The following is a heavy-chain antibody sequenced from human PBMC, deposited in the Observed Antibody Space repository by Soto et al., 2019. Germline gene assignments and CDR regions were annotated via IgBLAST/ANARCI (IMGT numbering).Heavy chain of an antibody. J-gene: IGHJ5*02. V-gene: IGHV4-31*03. D-gene: IGHD2-2*01. CDR1: GGSISSGGYY. Sequence: QVQLQESGPGLVKPSQTLSPTCTVSGGSISSGGYYWSWIRQHPGKGLEWIGYIYYSGSTYYNPSLKSRVTISVDTSKNQFSLKLSSVTAADTAVYYCARGIGYCSSTSCFWFDPWGQGTLVTVSS. CDR3: ARGIGYCSSTSCFWFDP. CDR2: IYYSGST.